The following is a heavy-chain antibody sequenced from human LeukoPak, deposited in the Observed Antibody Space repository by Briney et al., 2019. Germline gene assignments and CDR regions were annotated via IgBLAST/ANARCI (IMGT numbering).Heavy chain of an antibody. CDR2: ISSSSSTI. D-gene: IGHD6-19*01. CDR3: AKVASVGGWHPFDY. J-gene: IGHJ4*02. CDR1: GFTFSSYS. V-gene: IGHV3-48*01. Sequence: PGGSLRLSCAASGFTFSSYSMNWVRQAPGKGLEWVSYISSSSSTIYYADSVKGRFTISRDNAKNSLYLQMNSLRAEDTAVYYCAKVASVGGWHPFDYWGQGTLVTVSS.